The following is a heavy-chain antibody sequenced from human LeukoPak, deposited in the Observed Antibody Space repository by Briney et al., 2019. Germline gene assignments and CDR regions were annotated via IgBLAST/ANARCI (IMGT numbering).Heavy chain of an antibody. D-gene: IGHD5-18*01. CDR3: ARGYSYGYGWFDP. J-gene: IGHJ5*02. V-gene: IGHV1-8*01. CDR1: VYIFPSYD. CDR2: MNPNSGNT. Sequence: GASVKVSCKASVYIFPSYDINGVRQATAQGLEGMGWMNPNSGNTGYAQKFQGRVTMTRNTSISTAYMELSSLRSEDTAVYYCARGYSYGYGWFDPWGQGTLVTVSS.